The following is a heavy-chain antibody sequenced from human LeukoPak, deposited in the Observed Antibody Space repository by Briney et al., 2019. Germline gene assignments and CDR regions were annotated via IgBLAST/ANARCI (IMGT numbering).Heavy chain of an antibody. D-gene: IGHD5-18*01. CDR2: IDPSDSET. CDR3: ARQTAMGRSGDY. J-gene: IGHJ4*02. V-gene: IGHV5-51*01. Sequence: GESLKISCKASGYSFTTYWIGWVRQMPGKGMEWMGIIDPSDSETRYTPSFEGQVTISADKSLTTAYLQWNSLKASDTALYYCARQTAMGRSGDYWGQGTLVTVSS. CDR1: GYSFTTYW.